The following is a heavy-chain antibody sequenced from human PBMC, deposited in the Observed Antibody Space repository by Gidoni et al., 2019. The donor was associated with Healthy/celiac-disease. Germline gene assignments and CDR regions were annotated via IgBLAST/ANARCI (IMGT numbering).Heavy chain of an antibody. D-gene: IGHD6-13*01. Sequence: EVQLVESGGGLVQPGRSLRLSCAASGFTFDDYAMHWVRQAPGKGLEWVSGISWKSGSIGYADSVKGRFTISRDNAKNSLYLQMNSLRAEDTALYYCAKDIGIAAAGYFDYWGQGTLVTVSS. J-gene: IGHJ4*02. CDR3: AKDIGIAAAGYFDY. CDR1: GFTFDDYA. V-gene: IGHV3-9*01. CDR2: ISWKSGSI.